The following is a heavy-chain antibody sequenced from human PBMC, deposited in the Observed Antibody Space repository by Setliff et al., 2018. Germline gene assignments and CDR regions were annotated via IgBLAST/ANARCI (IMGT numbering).Heavy chain of an antibody. J-gene: IGHJ6*03. Sequence: PSETLSLTCTVSGGSISSGNYYWIWIRQPAGKALEWLGHIFARGSMNYNPSLKSRVTISVDTSKNQFSLKLSSVTAADTAVYYCARWRVRDSGYYPRLSYMDVWGKGTTVTVSS. V-gene: IGHV4-61*09. CDR2: IFARGSM. D-gene: IGHD3-22*01. CDR3: ARWRVRDSGYYPRLSYMDV. CDR1: GGSISSGNYY.